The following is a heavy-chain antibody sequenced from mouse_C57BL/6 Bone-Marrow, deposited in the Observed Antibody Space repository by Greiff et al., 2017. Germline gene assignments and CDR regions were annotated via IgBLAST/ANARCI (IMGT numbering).Heavy chain of an antibody. D-gene: IGHD1-1*01. CDR2: IYPRSGNT. Sequence: VKLMESGAELARPGASVKLSCKASGYTFTSYGISWVKQRTGQGLEWIGEIYPRSGNTYYNEKFKGKATLTADKSSSTAYMELRSLTSEDSAVYFCARSWYYGSSYWYFDVWGTGTTVTVSS. CDR1: GYTFTSYG. J-gene: IGHJ1*03. V-gene: IGHV1-81*01. CDR3: ARSWYYGSSYWYFDV.